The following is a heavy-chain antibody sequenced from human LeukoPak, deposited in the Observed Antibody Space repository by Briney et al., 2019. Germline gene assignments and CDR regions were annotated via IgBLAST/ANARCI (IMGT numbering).Heavy chain of an antibody. J-gene: IGHJ4*02. Sequence: GGSLRLSCAASGFTFSSYSMIWVRQAPGKGLEWVSYISSSSSNIYYADSVKGRFTISRDNSKNTLYLQMNSLRAEDTAVYYCAKGSQLVGAINYFDYWGQGTLVTVSS. V-gene: IGHV3-48*01. D-gene: IGHD1-26*01. CDR3: AKGSQLVGAINYFDY. CDR2: ISSSSSNI. CDR1: GFTFSSYS.